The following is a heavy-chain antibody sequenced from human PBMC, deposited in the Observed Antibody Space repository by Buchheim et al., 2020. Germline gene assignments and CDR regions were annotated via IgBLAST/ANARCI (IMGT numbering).Heavy chain of an antibody. J-gene: IGHJ5*02. D-gene: IGHD5/OR15-5a*01. CDR2: IYYSGST. CDR3: ARHVFIRASTRSWWFDP. V-gene: IGHV4-39*01. CDR1: GGSISSSSYY. Sequence: QLQLQESGPGLVKPSETLSLTCTVSGGSISSSSYYWGWIRQPPGKGLEWIGSIYYSGSTYYNPSLKSRVTISVDTSKNQFSLKLSSVTAADTAVYYCARHVFIRASTRSWWFDPWGQGTL.